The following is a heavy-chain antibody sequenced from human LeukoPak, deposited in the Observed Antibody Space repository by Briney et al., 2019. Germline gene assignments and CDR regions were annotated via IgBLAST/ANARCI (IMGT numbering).Heavy chain of an antibody. D-gene: IGHD6-19*01. CDR1: GFTFSSYA. CDR2: ISGSGGST. Sequence: PGGSLRLSCAASGFTFSSYAMSWVRQAPGKGLEWVSAISGSGGSTYYADSVKGRFTISRDNSKNTLYLQMNSLTAADTAVYYCARHVGIGAVGGDRRGGVDYWGQGTLVTVSS. J-gene: IGHJ4*02. V-gene: IGHV3-23*01. CDR3: ARHVGIGAVGGDRRGGVDY.